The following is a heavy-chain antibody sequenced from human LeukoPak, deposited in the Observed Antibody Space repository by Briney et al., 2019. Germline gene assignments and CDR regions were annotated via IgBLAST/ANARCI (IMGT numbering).Heavy chain of an antibody. J-gene: IGHJ4*02. CDR3: ASLSSGWYYFDY. D-gene: IGHD6-19*01. CDR2: VHHSGST. Sequence: SETLSLTCAVSGGSISTTNWWSWVRQPPGKGLEWIGEVHHSGSTNYNPSLKSRVTISVDKSKNQFSLKLSSVTAADTAVYYCASLSSGWYYFDYWGQGTLVTVSS. V-gene: IGHV4-4*02. CDR1: GGSISTTNW.